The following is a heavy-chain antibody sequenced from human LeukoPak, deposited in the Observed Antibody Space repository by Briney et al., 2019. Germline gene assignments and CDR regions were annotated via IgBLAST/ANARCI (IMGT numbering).Heavy chain of an antibody. J-gene: IGHJ6*03. D-gene: IGHD2-2*01. CDR1: GFTFRRYG. CDR2: ISGSGGST. V-gene: IGHV3-23*01. CDR3: ATPVPHRSDTSLYYYYMDV. Sequence: PGGSLRLSCAPSGFTFRRYGMSWVCQAPGKGLEWVSAISGSGGSTFYADSVKGRFTISRDNSKNTLYLQINSLRADDTAVYYCATPVPHRSDTSLYYYYMDVWGKGTTVTISS.